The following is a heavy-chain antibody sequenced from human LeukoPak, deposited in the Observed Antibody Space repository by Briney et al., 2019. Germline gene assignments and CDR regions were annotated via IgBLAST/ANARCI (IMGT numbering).Heavy chain of an antibody. CDR1: GYDFTSVG. CDR2: ISPYNGNT. Sequence: ASVKVSCKASGYDFTSVGITWVRRAPGQGLEWMGWISPYNGNTRYAQKFQGRVAMTTDTSTTTAYMELRDLRFNDTAVYYCARAGPGSGWYFDYWGQGTLVTVSS. D-gene: IGHD6-19*01. CDR3: ARAGPGSGWYFDY. J-gene: IGHJ4*02. V-gene: IGHV1-18*01.